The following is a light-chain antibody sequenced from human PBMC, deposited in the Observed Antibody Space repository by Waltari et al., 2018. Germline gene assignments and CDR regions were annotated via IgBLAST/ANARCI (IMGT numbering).Light chain of an antibody. CDR3: QQYNTYSS. CDR1: QSISNW. V-gene: IGKV1-5*03. J-gene: IGKJ2*01. CDR2: KAS. Sequence: DIQMTQSPSSLSASVGDRVTITCRASQSISNWLAWYQQKQGKAPILLIYKASILKSGVPPRFSGSGSGTPVSLTISSLQPSDFSTYYCQQYNTYSSLVHGTKLEIK.